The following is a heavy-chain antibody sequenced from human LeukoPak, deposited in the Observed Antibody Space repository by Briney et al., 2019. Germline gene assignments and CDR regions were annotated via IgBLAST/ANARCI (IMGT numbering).Heavy chain of an antibody. J-gene: IGHJ4*02. CDR3: ASSHDSSGND. D-gene: IGHD3-22*01. V-gene: IGHV3-7*01. CDR2: IRKDGGAK. CDR1: GFPFSTYW. Sequence: PGRSLRLSCAASGFPFSTYWMAWVRQAPGKGLDWVANIRKDGGAKFYAASVKGRFIISRDNAKNSLYLQMNNLRDEDTAVYYCASSHDSSGNDWGQGTLVTV.